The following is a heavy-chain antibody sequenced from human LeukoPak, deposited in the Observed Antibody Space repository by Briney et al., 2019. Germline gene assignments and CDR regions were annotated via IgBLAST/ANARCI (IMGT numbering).Heavy chain of an antibody. J-gene: IGHJ4*02. V-gene: IGHV3-23*01. D-gene: IGHD2-2*01. CDR1: GFTFSSYA. CDR2: ISGSGGNT. Sequence: GGSLRLSRTASGFTFSSYAMSWVRQAPGKGLEWVSVISGSGGNTYYADSAKGRFTISRDNSENTLYLQMSSLRADDTAVYFCVKGASIVVVPAAFDYWGQGTLVTVSS. CDR3: VKGASIVVVPAAFDY.